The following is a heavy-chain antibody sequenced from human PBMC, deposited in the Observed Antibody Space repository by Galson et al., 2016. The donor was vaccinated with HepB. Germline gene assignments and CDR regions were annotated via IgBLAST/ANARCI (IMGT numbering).Heavy chain of an antibody. Sequence: SLRLSCAASGFTFSSYAMNWVRQAPGKGLEWVSAISGSGASTYYADPVKGRFTISRDNSKNTLYLQMNSLRAEDTAVYYCAKDRYYYGSGSYHFDYWGQGTLVPVSS. CDR3: AKDRYYYGSGSYHFDY. CDR2: ISGSGAST. J-gene: IGHJ4*02. D-gene: IGHD3-10*01. V-gene: IGHV3-23*01. CDR1: GFTFSSYA.